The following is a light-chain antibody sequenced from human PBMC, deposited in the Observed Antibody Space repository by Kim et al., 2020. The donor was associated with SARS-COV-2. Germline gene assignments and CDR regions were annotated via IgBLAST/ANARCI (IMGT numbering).Light chain of an antibody. J-gene: IGKJ4*01. V-gene: IGKV1-5*01. CDR1: LSISRV. CDR3: EQYNIYPLT. Sequence: VEDRVTLSVPARLSISRVVCWYQKKPGKDPKRLFYDASTLQGGVPSRFSGSGSGTEFTLTITSLQPDDFATYYCEQYNIYPLTFGGGTKVDIK. CDR2: DAS.